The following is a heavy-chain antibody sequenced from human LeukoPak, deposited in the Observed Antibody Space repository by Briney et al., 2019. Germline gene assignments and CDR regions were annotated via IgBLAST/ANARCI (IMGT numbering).Heavy chain of an antibody. CDR3: ARVKRRMGSSSCDYSDY. CDR2: INHSGST. J-gene: IGHJ4*02. CDR1: GGSFSVYY. V-gene: IGHV4-34*01. D-gene: IGHD6-6*01. Sequence: PSETLSLTCAVYGGSFSVYYWSWIRQPPGKGLEWIGEINHSGSTNYNPSLKSRVTISVDTSKNQFSLKLTSVTAADTAVYYCARVKRRMGSSSCDYSDYWGQGALVTVSS.